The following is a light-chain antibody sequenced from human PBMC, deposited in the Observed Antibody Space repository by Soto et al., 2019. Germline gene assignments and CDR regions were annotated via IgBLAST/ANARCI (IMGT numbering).Light chain of an antibody. Sequence: EIVMTQSPDTLSVSPGERVTLSCRARQSVSSDLAWYQQKPGQAHRLLIYGASTRATDIAARFNGSGSGTEFTLTISSLQSEYFAVYYCHQYNNWPPYTFGQGTKLEIK. CDR1: QSVSSD. J-gene: IGKJ2*01. V-gene: IGKV3-15*01. CDR3: HQYNNWPPYT. CDR2: GAS.